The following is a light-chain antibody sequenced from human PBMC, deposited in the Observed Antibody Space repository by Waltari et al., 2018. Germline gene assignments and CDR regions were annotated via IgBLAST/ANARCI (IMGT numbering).Light chain of an antibody. J-gene: IGKJ4*01. Sequence: VLTQSPATLSLSPGDRATLSCRASQNIGAYLAWYQQKPGQAPRLRIPAASNRATGVPARFSGSGSGTDFTLTISSLEPEDFAVYYCQNRRDWPLLTFGGGTKVEIK. V-gene: IGKV3-11*01. CDR1: QNIGAY. CDR3: QNRRDWPLLT. CDR2: AAS.